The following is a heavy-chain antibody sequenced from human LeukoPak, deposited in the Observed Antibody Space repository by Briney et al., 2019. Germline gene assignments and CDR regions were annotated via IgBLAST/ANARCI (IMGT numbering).Heavy chain of an antibody. CDR1: GGSFSGYY. CDR3: ARGRYCSSTSCPRGWFDP. CDR2: INHSGST. V-gene: IGHV4-34*01. D-gene: IGHD2-2*01. Sequence: SETLSLTCAVYGGSFSGYYWSWIRQPPGKGLERIGEINHSGSTNYNPSLKSRVTISVDTSKNQFSLKLSSVTAADTAVYYCARGRYCSSTSCPRGWFDPWGQGTLVTVSS. J-gene: IGHJ5*02.